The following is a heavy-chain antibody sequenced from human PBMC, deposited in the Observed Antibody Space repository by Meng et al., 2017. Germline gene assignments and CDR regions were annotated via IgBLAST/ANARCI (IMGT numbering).Heavy chain of an antibody. J-gene: IGHJ4*02. CDR3: TTGLPPFDY. CDR1: GFIVSSNY. Sequence: GGSLRLSCAASGFIVSSNYMTWVRQAPGKGLEWVGRIKSKTDGGTTDYAAPVKGRFTISRDDSKNTLYLQMNSLKTEDTAVYYCTTGLPPFDYWGQGTLVTVSS. D-gene: IGHD5-18*01. V-gene: IGHV3-15*01. CDR2: IKSKTDGGTT.